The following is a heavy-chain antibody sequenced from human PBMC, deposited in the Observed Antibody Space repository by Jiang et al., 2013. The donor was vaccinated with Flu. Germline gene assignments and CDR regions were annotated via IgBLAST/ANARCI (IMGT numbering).Heavy chain of an antibody. CDR3: ARDSSSEAYPLLLYYFDL. Sequence: KFKDRLTISADASTSTAYMELSSLKSEDTAVYYCARDSSSEAYPLLLYYFDLWGRGTLVTVSS. V-gene: IGHV1-69*01. J-gene: IGHJ2*01. D-gene: IGHD1-26*01.